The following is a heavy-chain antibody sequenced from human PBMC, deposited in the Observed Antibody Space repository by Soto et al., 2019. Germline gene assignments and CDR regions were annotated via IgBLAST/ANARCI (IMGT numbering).Heavy chain of an antibody. V-gene: IGHV4-39*01. CDR2: IHYSGST. CDR1: GDSVTISDYY. CDR3: AAHDSGGYYAEY. J-gene: IGHJ4*02. Sequence: QLQLQESGPGLVKPSETLSLTCTVSGDSVTISDYYWGWIRQPPGKGLEWIGSIHYSGSTYCNPSRKRRVTISGDTSKQQFSLKLTSVPAADAGVYYCAAHDSGGYYAEYWGQGTLVTVS. D-gene: IGHD3-22*01.